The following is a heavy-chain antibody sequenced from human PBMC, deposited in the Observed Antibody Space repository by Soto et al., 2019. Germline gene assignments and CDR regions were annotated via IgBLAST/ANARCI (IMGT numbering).Heavy chain of an antibody. Sequence: SQTLALTCAISADVVSSNSAAWNCIWQSRSRGLEWLGRTDYRSKWYNDYAVSVKSRITINPDTSKNQFSLQLNSVTPEDTAVYYCARDAAYNSHDIKGPNGVVDAFDIWGQGTMVTVSS. CDR3: ARDAAYNSHDIKGPNGVVDAFDI. CDR2: TDYRSKWYN. J-gene: IGHJ3*02. CDR1: ADVVSSNSAA. V-gene: IGHV6-1*01. D-gene: IGHD2-8*01.